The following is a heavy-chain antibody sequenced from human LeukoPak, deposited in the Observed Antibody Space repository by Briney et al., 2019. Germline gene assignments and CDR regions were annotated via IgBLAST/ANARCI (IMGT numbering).Heavy chain of an antibody. CDR2: ISASGGST. V-gene: IGHV3-23*01. D-gene: IGHD7-27*01. J-gene: IGHJ3*01. CDR1: GFTFSSFA. Sequence: GGSLRLSCAASGFTFSSFAMSWVRQAPGKGLEWVSAISASGGSTYYADSVKGRFTISRDTSKNTLYLQMNSLRAEDTAIYYCARDPPNSGFALDVWGQGTVVTVSS. CDR3: ARDPPNSGFALDV.